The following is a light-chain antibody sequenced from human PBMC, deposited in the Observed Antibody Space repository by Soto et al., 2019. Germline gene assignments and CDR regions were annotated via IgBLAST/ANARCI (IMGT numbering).Light chain of an antibody. Sequence: DIQLTQSPSFLSSSVGYRFTITCLASQSISNYLNWYQQKPGKAPNLLIYAASSLQSGVPSRFSGSGSGTDFTLTISSLQREDFATYFCQQSYSSSWTFGQGTKVDIK. CDR1: QSISNY. V-gene: IGKV1-39*01. CDR3: QQSYSSSWT. CDR2: AAS. J-gene: IGKJ1*01.